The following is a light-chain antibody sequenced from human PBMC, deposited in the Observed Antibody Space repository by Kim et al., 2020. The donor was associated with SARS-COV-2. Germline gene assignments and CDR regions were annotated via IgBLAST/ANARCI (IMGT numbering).Light chain of an antibody. CDR1: SRDVGANNY. Sequence: GPSVPISCTGTSRDVGANNYVSWFRQSPGKAPNLIIYEVSKRPSGVPDRFSGSKSGNTASLTVSGLQAEDEADYHCSSYGGSHNFVFGGGTQLTVL. V-gene: IGLV2-8*01. CDR2: EVS. CDR3: SSYGGSHNFV. J-gene: IGLJ2*01.